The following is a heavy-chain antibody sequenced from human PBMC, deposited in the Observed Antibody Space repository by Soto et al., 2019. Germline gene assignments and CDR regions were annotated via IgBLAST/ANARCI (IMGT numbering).Heavy chain of an antibody. CDR2: IDPSDSYT. CDR3: ARTSGAGKYYYGMDV. V-gene: IGHV5-10-1*01. Sequence: GESLKISCKGSGYSFTSYWISWVRQMPGKGLEWMGRIDPSDSYTNYSPSFQGHVTISADKSISTAYLQWSSLKASDTAMYYCARTSGAGKYYYGMDVWGRETTVTVSS. CDR1: GYSFTSYW. D-gene: IGHD6-13*01. J-gene: IGHJ6*02.